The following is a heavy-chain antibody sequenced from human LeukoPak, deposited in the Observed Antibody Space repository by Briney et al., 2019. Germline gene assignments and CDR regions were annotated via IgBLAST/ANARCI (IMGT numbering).Heavy chain of an antibody. CDR2: IYYSGST. CDR3: ARQDGVSMVPH. CDR1: GGSISSYY. J-gene: IGHJ4*02. V-gene: IGHV4-59*08. Sequence: PSETLSLTCTVSGGSISSYYWSWIRQPPGKGLEWIGYIYYSGSTNYNPSLKSRVTISVDTSKNQFPLKLSSVTAADTAVYYCARQDGVSMVPHWGQGTLVTVSS. D-gene: IGHD3-10*01.